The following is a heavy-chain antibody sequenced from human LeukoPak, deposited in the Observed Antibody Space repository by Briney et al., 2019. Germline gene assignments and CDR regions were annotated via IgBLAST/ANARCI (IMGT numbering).Heavy chain of an antibody. CDR3: ARPNELITMVRGVITNRFDP. J-gene: IGHJ5*02. CDR2: ISYDGSNE. V-gene: IGHV3-30-3*01. CDR1: GFTFSSYA. D-gene: IGHD3-10*01. Sequence: PGGSLRLSCAASGFTFSSYAMHWVRQAPGKGLEWVAVISYDGSNEYYADSVKGRFTISRDNSKNTLYLQMNSLRAEDTAVYYCARPNELITMVRGVITNRFDPWGQGTLVTVSS.